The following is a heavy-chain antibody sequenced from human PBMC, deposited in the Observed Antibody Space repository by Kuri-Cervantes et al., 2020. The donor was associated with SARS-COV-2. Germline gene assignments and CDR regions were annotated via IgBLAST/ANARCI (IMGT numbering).Heavy chain of an antibody. CDR2: ISSSSSTI. J-gene: IGHJ6*02. CDR3: AREAPCRIVGAICYGMDV. CDR1: GFTFSSYS. Sequence: LSLTCAASGFTFSSYSMNWVRQAPGKGLERVSYISSSSSTIYYAVSVKGRFTISRDNAKNSLYLQMNSLRDEDTAVYYCAREAPCRIVGAICYGMDVWGQGTTVTVSS. V-gene: IGHV3-48*02. D-gene: IGHD1-26*01.